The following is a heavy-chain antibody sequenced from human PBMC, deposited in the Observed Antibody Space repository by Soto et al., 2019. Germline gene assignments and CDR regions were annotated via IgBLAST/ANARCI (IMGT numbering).Heavy chain of an antibody. Sequence: EVQLVESGGGLVQPGGSLRLSCVASGFTVSSNYMSWVRQAPGKGLEWVSVIYSGGRTYYADSVKGRFNISRDNSKNTLYLQMNSLRAEDTAVYYCARAEIAVDAFDIWGQGTMVTVSS. CDR3: ARAEIAVDAFDI. CDR1: GFTVSSNY. CDR2: IYSGGRT. V-gene: IGHV3-66*01. J-gene: IGHJ3*02. D-gene: IGHD6-19*01.